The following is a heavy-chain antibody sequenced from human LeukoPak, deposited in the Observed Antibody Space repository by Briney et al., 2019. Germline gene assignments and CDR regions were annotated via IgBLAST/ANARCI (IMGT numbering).Heavy chain of an antibody. CDR2: INPSGGST. CDR1: GYTFASYY. J-gene: IGHJ3*02. Sequence: ASVKVSCKASGYTFASYYMHWVRQAPGQGLEWMGIINPSGGSTSYAQKFQGRVTMTRDTSTSTVYMELSSLRSEDTAVYYCARDSVSGGSYGSAFDIWGQGTMVTVSS. V-gene: IGHV1-46*01. D-gene: IGHD1-26*01. CDR3: ARDSVSGGSYGSAFDI.